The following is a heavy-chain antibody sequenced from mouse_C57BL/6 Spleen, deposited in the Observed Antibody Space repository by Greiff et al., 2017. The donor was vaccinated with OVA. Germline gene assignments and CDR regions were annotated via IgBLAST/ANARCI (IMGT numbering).Heavy chain of an antibody. CDR3: AREGTAQALDY. J-gene: IGHJ2*01. CDR2: INHDGSST. Sequence: DVKLVESEGGLVQPGSSMKLSCTASGFTFSDYYMAWVRQVPEKGLEWVANINHDGSSTYYLDSLKSRFIISRDNAKNILYLQMSSLKSEDTATYYCAREGTAQALDYWGQGTTLTVSS. CDR1: GFTFSDYY. D-gene: IGHD3-2*02. V-gene: IGHV5-16*01.